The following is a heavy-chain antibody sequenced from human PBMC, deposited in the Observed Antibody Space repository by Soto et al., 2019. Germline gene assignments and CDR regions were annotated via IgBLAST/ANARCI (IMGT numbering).Heavy chain of an antibody. D-gene: IGHD6-19*01. CDR3: ARVPGIAVAATKFDP. V-gene: IGHV1-69*13. CDR2: IIPIFGTA. J-gene: IGHJ5*02. Sequence: SVKVPCKASGGTFSSYAISWVRQAPGQGLEWMGGIIPIFGTANYAQKFQGRVTITADESTSTAYMELSSLRSEDTAVYYCARVPGIAVAATKFDPWGQGTLVTVSS. CDR1: GGTFSSYA.